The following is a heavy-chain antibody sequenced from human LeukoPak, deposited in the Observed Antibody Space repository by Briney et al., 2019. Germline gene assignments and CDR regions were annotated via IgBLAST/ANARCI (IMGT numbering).Heavy chain of an antibody. Sequence: GGSLRLSCAASGFTFSSYAMHWVRQAPGKGLEWVAVISYDGSNKYYADSVKGRFTISRDNSKNTLYLQMNGLRAEDTAVYYVVVAAYLDYWGQGTLVTVSS. CDR2: ISYDGSNK. J-gene: IGHJ4*02. V-gene: IGHV3-30*04. CDR3: VVAAYLDY. D-gene: IGHD2-15*01. CDR1: GFTFSSYA.